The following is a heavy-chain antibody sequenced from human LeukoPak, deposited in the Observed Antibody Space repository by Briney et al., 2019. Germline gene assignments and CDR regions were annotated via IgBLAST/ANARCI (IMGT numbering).Heavy chain of an antibody. Sequence: PSETLSVTLCVCGGSISSYYGGWLGPPPGKGLDWIGCIYFIGSDNYKPSVTSQVTISVDTSKTQFSLKLSSVSAADTAVYCCARDVGYWGQGTLDTDSS. CDR2: IYFIGSD. V-gene: IGHV4-59*12. D-gene: IGHD1-26*01. CDR3: ARDVGY. CDR1: GGSISSYY. J-gene: IGHJ4*02.